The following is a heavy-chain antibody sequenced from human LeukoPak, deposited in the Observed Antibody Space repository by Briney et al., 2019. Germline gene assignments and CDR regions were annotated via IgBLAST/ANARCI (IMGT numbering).Heavy chain of an antibody. V-gene: IGHV3-9*03. Sequence: PSRSLRLSCAASGFTFDDYAMHWVRQAPGKGLEWVSGISWNSGSIGYADSVKGRFTISRDNAKNSLYLQMNSLRAEDMALYYCAKDRYGDYAYSGFDYWGQGTLVTVSS. CDR1: GFTFDDYA. D-gene: IGHD4-17*01. CDR2: ISWNSGSI. J-gene: IGHJ4*02. CDR3: AKDRYGDYAYSGFDY.